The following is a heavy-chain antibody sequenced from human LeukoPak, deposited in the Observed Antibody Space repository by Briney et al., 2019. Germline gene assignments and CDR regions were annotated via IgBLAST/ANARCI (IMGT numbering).Heavy chain of an antibody. J-gene: IGHJ4*02. V-gene: IGHV3-49*03. CDR1: GFTFGDYA. CDR3: TRGRRGIVIVPAATGY. Sequence: GGSLRLSRTASGFTFGDYAMSWFRQAPGKGLEWVGFIRSKAYGGTTEYAASVKGRFTISRDDSKSIAYLQMNSLKTEDTAVYYCTRGRRGIVIVPAATGYWGQGTLVTVSS. CDR2: IRSKAYGGTT. D-gene: IGHD2-2*01.